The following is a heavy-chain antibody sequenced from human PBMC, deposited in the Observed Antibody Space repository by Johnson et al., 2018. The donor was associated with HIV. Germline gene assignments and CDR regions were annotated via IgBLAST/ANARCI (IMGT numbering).Heavy chain of an antibody. Sequence: EQLVESGGGVVRPGGSLRLSCAASGFTFDDYGMSWVRQAPGKGLEWVSGINWTGGSTGYADSVAGRFTISRVNAKNSLYLQMNSLRAEDTALYYCAREGRMDYGAPRAAFDIWGQGTMVTVSS. J-gene: IGHJ3*02. CDR1: GFTFDDYG. D-gene: IGHD4-17*01. V-gene: IGHV3-20*04. CDR2: INWTGGST. CDR3: AREGRMDYGAPRAAFDI.